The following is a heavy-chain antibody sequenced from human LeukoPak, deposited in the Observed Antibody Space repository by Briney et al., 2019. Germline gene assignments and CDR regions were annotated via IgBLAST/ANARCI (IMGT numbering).Heavy chain of an antibody. V-gene: IGHV3-43*02. Sequence: PGGSLRLSCVASGFTFADHVFHWIRQVQGKGLEWLAFISEDDDTYYADSVQGRFTISRDNSKNSLYFVLQSLTTDDAALYYCVKEASDPYYFDFWGQGTLVTVSS. CDR3: VKEASDPYYFDF. CDR1: GFTFADHV. CDR2: ISEDDDT. J-gene: IGHJ4*02.